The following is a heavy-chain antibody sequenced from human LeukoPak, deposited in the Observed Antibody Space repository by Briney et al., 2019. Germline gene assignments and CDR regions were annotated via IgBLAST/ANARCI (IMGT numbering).Heavy chain of an antibody. Sequence: PSETLSLTCAVYGGSFSSYYWSWIRQPPGKGLEWIGEINHSGSTNYNPSLKSRVTISVDTSKNQFSLKLSSVTAADTAVYYCARECSTSCYDYWGQGTLVTVSS. J-gene: IGHJ4*02. CDR3: ARECSTSCYDY. CDR1: GGSFSSYY. D-gene: IGHD2-2*01. CDR2: INHSGST. V-gene: IGHV4-34*01.